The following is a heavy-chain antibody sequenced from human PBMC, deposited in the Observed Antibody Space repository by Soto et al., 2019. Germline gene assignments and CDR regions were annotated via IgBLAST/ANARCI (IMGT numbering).Heavy chain of an antibody. D-gene: IGHD3-10*01. CDR1: GFPFSAYW. V-gene: IGHV3-74*03. CDR3: ERGYYGSEGTEYFQH. Sequence: VQLVESGGGLVQPGGSLILSCTASGFPFSAYWMHWVRQAPGKGLVWISRSNSDASSTTYADSVKGRFTISRDNAENTMFLQMNSLRVDDTAVYYCERGYYGSEGTEYFQHWGRGTLVTVSS. CDR2: SNSDASST. J-gene: IGHJ1*01.